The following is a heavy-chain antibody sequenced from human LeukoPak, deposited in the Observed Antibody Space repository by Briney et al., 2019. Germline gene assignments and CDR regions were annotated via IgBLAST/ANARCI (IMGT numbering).Heavy chain of an antibody. CDR1: GFPSVTNG. Sequence: GGSLRPSCEASGFPSVTNGMHWVGQVPGKGLEWVAVISYDGSNKYYADSVKGRFTISRDNSKNTLYLQMNSLRAEDTAVYYCATHSGWYIGWGQGTLVTVSS. CDR2: ISYDGSNK. J-gene: IGHJ4*02. V-gene: IGHV3-30*03. CDR3: ATHSGWYIG. D-gene: IGHD6-19*01.